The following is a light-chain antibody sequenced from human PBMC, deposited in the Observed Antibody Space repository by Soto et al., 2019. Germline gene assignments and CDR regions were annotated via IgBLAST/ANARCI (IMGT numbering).Light chain of an antibody. CDR1: RGSIASNY. V-gene: IGLV6-57*04. Sequence: NFMLTQPHSVSESPGKTVTISCTRSRGSIASNYVQWYQQRPGSAPTTVIYEDNRRPSGVPDRFSGSIDSSSNSASLTISGLKTEDEADYYCQSYDSSSWVLGGGTKVTVL. CDR2: EDN. CDR3: QSYDSSSWV. J-gene: IGLJ3*02.